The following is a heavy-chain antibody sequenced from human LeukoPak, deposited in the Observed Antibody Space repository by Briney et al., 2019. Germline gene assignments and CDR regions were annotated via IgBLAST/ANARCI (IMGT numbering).Heavy chain of an antibody. V-gene: IGHV4-59*08. CDR3: AGHHPRNTVDF. D-gene: IGHD2/OR15-2a*01. CDR1: GGSISSYY. Sequence: SSETLSLTCTVSGGSISSYYWSWIRQPPGKGLEWIAYISDIGSINYNPTLKSRVTISLDTSKNQFSLKLSSVAAADTAVYYCAGHHPRNTVDFWGQGTLVTVSS. J-gene: IGHJ4*02. CDR2: ISDIGSI.